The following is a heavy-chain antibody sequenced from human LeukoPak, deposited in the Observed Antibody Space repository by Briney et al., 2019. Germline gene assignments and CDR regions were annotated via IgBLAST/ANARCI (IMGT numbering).Heavy chain of an antibody. CDR1: GFTFSSYA. V-gene: IGHV3-23*01. D-gene: IGHD3-9*01. CDR2: ITSSGDST. CDR3: VKEYFGFAFDY. Sequence: PGGSLRLSCAASGFTFSSYAMSWVRQAPGKGPEWVSDITSSGDSTYYADSVKGRFTISRDNPKNTLYLQMNSLRAEDTAIYYCVKEYFGFAFDYWGQGTVVTVSS. J-gene: IGHJ4*02.